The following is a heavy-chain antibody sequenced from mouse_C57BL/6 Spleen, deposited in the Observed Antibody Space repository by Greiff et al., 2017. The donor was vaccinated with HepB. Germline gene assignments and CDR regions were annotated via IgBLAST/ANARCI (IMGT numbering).Heavy chain of an antibody. CDR2: INPNNGGT. D-gene: IGHD1-1*01. CDR1: GYTFTDYN. J-gene: IGHJ4*01. CDR3: AREDYGSSPFAMDY. V-gene: IGHV1-18*01. Sequence: EVKLQESGPELVKPGASVKIPCKASGYTFTDYNMDWVKQSHGKSLEWIGDINPNNGGTIYNQKFKGKATLTVDKSSSTAYMELRSLTSEDTAVYYCAREDYGSSPFAMDYWGQGTSVTVSS.